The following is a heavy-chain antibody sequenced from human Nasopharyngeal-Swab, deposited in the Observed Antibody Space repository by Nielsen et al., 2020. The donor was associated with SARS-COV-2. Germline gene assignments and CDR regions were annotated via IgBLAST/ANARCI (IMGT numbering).Heavy chain of an antibody. D-gene: IGHD2-15*01. Sequence: SETLSLTCSVSGDSIISYYWSWIRQPPGKGLEWIGEINHSGSTNYNPSLKSRVTISVDTSKNQFSLKLSSVTAADTAVYYCARTRRYYCSGGSCYPGYYYYMDVWGKGTTVTVSS. V-gene: IGHV4-34*01. CDR1: GDSIISYY. J-gene: IGHJ6*03. CDR3: ARTRRYYCSGGSCYPGYYYYMDV. CDR2: INHSGST.